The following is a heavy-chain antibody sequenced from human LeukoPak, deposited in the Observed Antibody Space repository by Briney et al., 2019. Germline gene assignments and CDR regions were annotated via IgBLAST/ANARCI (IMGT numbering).Heavy chain of an antibody. Sequence: SETLSLTCTVSGGSISSYYWSWIRQPPGKGLEWIGEINHSGSTNYNPSLKSRVTISVDTSKNQFSLKLSSVTAADTAVYYCARWRRYYDFWSGYYRGGAMDVWGKGTTVTVSS. CDR1: GGSISSYY. CDR2: INHSGST. CDR3: ARWRRYYDFWSGYYRGGAMDV. J-gene: IGHJ6*03. D-gene: IGHD3-3*01. V-gene: IGHV4-34*01.